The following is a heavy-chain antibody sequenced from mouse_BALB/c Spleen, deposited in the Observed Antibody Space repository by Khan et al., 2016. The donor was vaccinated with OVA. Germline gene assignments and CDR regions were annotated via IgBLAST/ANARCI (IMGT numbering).Heavy chain of an antibody. CDR2: IYPGNGYT. V-gene: IGHV1S134*01. CDR1: GNTFTSYG. Sequence: EVQLQESGAELGRPGSSVKLSCKTSGNTFTSYGIKWVKQRPGQGLEWIGYIYPGNGYTEYNEKFQGKAILTSDTSSSTAYMQLRSLTSDDSSIYFCTTAYYGYYFDYWGQGTTLTVSS. D-gene: IGHD2-10*01. CDR3: TTAYYGYYFDY. J-gene: IGHJ2*01.